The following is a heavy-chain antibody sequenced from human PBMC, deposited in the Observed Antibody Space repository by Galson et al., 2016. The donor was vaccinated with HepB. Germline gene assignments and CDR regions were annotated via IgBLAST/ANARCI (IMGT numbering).Heavy chain of an antibody. Sequence: SVKVSCKASGGTFSNFAISWLRQAPGQGLEWMGGIIPLFGATNYAQKFQGRVTITADKSTTTVYMDLSSLRSEDTAVYYCARVREQQPLDAFDIWGQGTMVTVSS. CDR2: IIPLFGAT. J-gene: IGHJ3*02. D-gene: IGHD6-13*01. CDR1: GGTFSNFA. CDR3: ARVREQQPLDAFDI. V-gene: IGHV1-69*06.